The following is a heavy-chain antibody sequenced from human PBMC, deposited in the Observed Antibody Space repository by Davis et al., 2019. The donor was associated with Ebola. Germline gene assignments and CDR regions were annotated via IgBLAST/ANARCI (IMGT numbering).Heavy chain of an antibody. CDR1: GGSFGTYA. Sequence: SSMAVSCKGSGGSFGTYAITCVRQAPGQGLEWMGGIIPILGTADYAQKFQGRVTITADESTRSGEFTSTAYLEVSRLRSDDTAVYYCARSTSGAGLLGGEGGTSGPFDIWGQGTMVTVSS. J-gene: IGHJ3*02. CDR3: ARSTSGAGLLGGEGGTSGPFDI. CDR2: IIPILGTA. D-gene: IGHD1/OR15-1a*01. V-gene: IGHV1-69*13.